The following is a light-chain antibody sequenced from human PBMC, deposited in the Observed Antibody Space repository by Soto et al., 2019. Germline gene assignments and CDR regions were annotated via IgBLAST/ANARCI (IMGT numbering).Light chain of an antibody. CDR3: QHYGGVWT. CDR2: DAC. CDR1: QSISNR. V-gene: IGKV1-5*01. Sequence: DIQMTQSPSTLSASVGDRVAITCRASQSISNRLAWYQPKPGKAPKVLIYDACSLESGVPSRFSGSGSATEFILTISRLQPDDFATYHCQHYGGVWTFGQGTKVDIK. J-gene: IGKJ1*01.